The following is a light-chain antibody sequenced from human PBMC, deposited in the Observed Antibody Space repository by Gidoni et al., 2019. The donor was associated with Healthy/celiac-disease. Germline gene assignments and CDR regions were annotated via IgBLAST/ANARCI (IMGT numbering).Light chain of an antibody. J-gene: IGKJ1*01. Sequence: AIRITQSPSSLSASTGDRVPITCRASQGISSYLAWYQQKPGKAPKLLIYAASTLQSGVPSRFSGSGSGKDFTITISCLQSEDFATYYCQQYYSYPRTFGQGTKVEIK. CDR1: QGISSY. V-gene: IGKV1-8*01. CDR3: QQYYSYPRT. CDR2: AAS.